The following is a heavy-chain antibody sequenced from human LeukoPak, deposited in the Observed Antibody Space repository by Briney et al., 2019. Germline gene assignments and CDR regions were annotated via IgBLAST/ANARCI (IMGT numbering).Heavy chain of an antibody. CDR1: GYIFTNYG. CDR3: ARVDILSTVVTPNYYYYGMDV. V-gene: IGHV1-18*01. Sequence: VASVKVSCKASGYIFTNYGISWVRQAPGQGLEWVGWISGYNDNAHYAQKLQGRVTMTRETSTSTAYMELSSLRSEDTAVYYCARVDILSTVVTPNYYYYGMDVWGQGTTVTVSS. CDR2: ISGYNDNA. J-gene: IGHJ6*02. D-gene: IGHD2-15*01.